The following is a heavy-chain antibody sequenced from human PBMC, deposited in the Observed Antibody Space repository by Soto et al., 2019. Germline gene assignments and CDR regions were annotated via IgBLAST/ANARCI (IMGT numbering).Heavy chain of an antibody. V-gene: IGHV3-23*01. J-gene: IGHJ4*02. D-gene: IGHD3-9*01. CDR2: ISWSGDDT. CDR1: GFTFSSYA. CDR3: ARDPSTGSADY. Sequence: EVQLLESGGDLVQPGGSLRLSCAASGFTFSSYAMNWVRQAPGKGLEWVSTISWSGDDTYYLDSVKGRFTISRDNSKNMRYLQMNSLRAEDSAVYYCARDPSTGSADYWGQGTLVIVSS.